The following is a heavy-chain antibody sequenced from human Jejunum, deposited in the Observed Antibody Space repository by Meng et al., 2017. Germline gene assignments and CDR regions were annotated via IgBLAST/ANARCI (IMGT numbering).Heavy chain of an antibody. V-gene: IGHV4-38-2*02. CDR3: AADIAFPWFFF. CDR1: GSSTNSDYS. Sequence: SELLSLPCTVSGSSTNSDYSWGCIRQSPGKGLEWIGTVYHSATTFYNPSLKSRVTISVDTSKNQYSLKLTSVTAADTAIYYCAADIAFPWFFFWGQGALVTVSS. D-gene: IGHD3-22*01. CDR2: VYHSATT. J-gene: IGHJ4*02.